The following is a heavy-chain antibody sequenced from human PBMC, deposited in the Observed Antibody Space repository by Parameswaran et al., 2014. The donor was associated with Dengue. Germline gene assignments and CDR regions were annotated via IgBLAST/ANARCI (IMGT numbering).Heavy chain of an antibody. D-gene: IGHD6-13*01. CDR2: IIPILGIA. V-gene: IGHV1-69*02. Sequence: WVRQAPGQGLEWMGRIIPILGIANYAQKFQGRVTITADKSTSTAYMELSSLRSEDTAVYYCARRPYSSRMQFLSKSVHFSKRKFDYWGQGTLVTVSS. CDR3: ARRPYSSRMQFLSKSVHFSKRKFDY. J-gene: IGHJ4*02.